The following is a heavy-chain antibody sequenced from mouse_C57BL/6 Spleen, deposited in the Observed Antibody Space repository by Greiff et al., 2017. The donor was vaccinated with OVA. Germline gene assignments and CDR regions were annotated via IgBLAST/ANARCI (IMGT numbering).Heavy chain of an antibody. CDR1: GYSITSGYY. Sequence: EVQLQQSGPGLVKPSQSLSLTCSVTGYSITSGYYWNWIRQFPGNKLEWMGYISYDGSNNYNPSLKNRISITRDTSKNQFFLKLNSVTTEDTATYYCARERGYGNSYWYFDVWGTGTTVTVSS. J-gene: IGHJ1*03. V-gene: IGHV3-6*01. CDR3: ARERGYGNSYWYFDV. D-gene: IGHD2-1*01. CDR2: ISYDGSN.